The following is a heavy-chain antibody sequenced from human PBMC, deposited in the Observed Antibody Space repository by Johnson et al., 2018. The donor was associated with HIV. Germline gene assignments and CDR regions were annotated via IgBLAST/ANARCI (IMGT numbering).Heavy chain of an antibody. J-gene: IGHJ3*02. Sequence: QVQLVESGGGLVQPGGSLRLSCAASGFTVNSNYMSWVRQAPGKGLEWVAVISYDGSNKYYADSVKGRFTISRDNSKNTLYLQMNSLRAEDTAVYYWAKVGGRHDYGGAFDIWGQGTMVTVSS. CDR3: AKVGGRHDYGGAFDI. CDR1: GFTVNSNY. D-gene: IGHD4-17*01. CDR2: ISYDGSNK. V-gene: IGHV3-30*18.